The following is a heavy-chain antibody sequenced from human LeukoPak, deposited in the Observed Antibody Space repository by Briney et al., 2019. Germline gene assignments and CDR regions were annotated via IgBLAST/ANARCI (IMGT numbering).Heavy chain of an antibody. CDR2: ISSRSTYI. Sequence: GGSLRLSCAASGFTFSDYRMNWVRQAPGKGLEWVSSISSRSTYIYYAASVKGRFTISRDDAKSSLYLQMSSLRAEDTAVYYCATVDGDLPYYMNDWGKGTTVTASS. CDR3: ATVDGDLPYYMND. J-gene: IGHJ6*03. D-gene: IGHD4-17*01. CDR1: GFTFSDYR. V-gene: IGHV3-21*04.